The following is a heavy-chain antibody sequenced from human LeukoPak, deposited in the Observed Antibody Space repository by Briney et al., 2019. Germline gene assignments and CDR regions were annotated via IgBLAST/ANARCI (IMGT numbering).Heavy chain of an antibody. Sequence: SETLSFTCTVPGGSISSSSYYWGGIRQPPGRGLGWIGRIYYSGSTYYNPSLKSRVTISVDTSKNQFSLKLSSVTAADTAVYYCARRGYFDWLSRGAFDIWGQGTMVTVSS. CDR3: ARRGYFDWLSRGAFDI. CDR1: GGSISSSSYY. J-gene: IGHJ3*02. D-gene: IGHD3-9*01. V-gene: IGHV4-39*01. CDR2: IYYSGST.